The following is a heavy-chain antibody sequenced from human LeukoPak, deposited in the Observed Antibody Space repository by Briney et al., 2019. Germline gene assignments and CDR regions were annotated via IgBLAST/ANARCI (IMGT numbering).Heavy chain of an antibody. Sequence: GGSLRLSCAASGLTVTSNYMSWVRQAPGKGLEWVLVIYSDGSTYYADSVMGRFIISRDNSKNTLYLQLNSLRVEDTAVYYCARRPDYGGTPTFDYWGQGTLVTVSS. CDR3: ARRPDYGGTPTFDY. D-gene: IGHD4-23*01. CDR2: IYSDGST. V-gene: IGHV3-66*01. J-gene: IGHJ4*02. CDR1: GLTVTSNY.